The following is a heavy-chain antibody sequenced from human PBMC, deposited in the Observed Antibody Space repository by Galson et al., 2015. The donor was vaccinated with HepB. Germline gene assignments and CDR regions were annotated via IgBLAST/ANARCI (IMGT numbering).Heavy chain of an antibody. V-gene: IGHV3-7*03. CDR3: ARSSCSDSIGVAGN. CDR2: VKQDGSQK. D-gene: IGHD2-15*01. CDR1: GFTFSNYW. Sequence: SLRLSCAASGFTFSNYWMSWVRQTPGKGLEWVANVKQDGSQKYYVDSVKGRFTISRDNAKNSLYLQMNSLRAEDTAVYYCARSSCSDSIGVAGNWGRGTLVTVSS. J-gene: IGHJ4*02.